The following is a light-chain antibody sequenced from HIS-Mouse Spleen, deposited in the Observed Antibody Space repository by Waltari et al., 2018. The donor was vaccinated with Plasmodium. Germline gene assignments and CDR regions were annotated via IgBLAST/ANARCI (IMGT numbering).Light chain of an antibody. Sequence: SYELTQPPSVSVSPGQTARITCPGDAFPKQYAHLYQQKSGQAPVLVIYEDSKRPSGIPERFSGSSSGTMATLTISGAQVEDEADYYCYSTDSSGNHRVFGGGTKLTVL. CDR1: AFPKQY. V-gene: IGLV3-10*01. CDR2: EDS. CDR3: YSTDSSGNHRV. J-gene: IGLJ3*02.